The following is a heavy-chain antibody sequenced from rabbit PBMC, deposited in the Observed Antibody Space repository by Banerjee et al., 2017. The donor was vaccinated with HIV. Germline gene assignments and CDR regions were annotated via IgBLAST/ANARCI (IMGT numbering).Heavy chain of an antibody. Sequence: QQQLEESGGGLVKPEGSLTLSCTASGFSFSNKYVMCWVRQAPGKGLEWIACINTSTGNTVYASWAKGRFTISKASWTTVTLQMTSLTAADTATYFCARDLAGAVGWNFGLWGPGTLVTVS. D-gene: IGHD4-1*01. CDR2: INTSTGNT. CDR1: GFSFSNKYV. J-gene: IGHJ4*01. CDR3: ARDLAGAVGWNFGL. V-gene: IGHV1S45*01.